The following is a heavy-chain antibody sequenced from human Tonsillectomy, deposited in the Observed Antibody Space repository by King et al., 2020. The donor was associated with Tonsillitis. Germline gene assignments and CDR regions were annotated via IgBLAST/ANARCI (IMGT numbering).Heavy chain of an antibody. CDR3: ARGLPGALGAVDY. J-gene: IGHJ4*02. V-gene: IGHV4-59*08. CDR2: IHYTGST. CDR1: GDSISNYY. Sequence: QLQESGPGVVKPSETLSLICTVSGDSISNYYWSWIRQPPGKGLDWIGYIHYTGSTSHNPSLKSRVTISIDTSKNQFSLKLTSVTAADTAEYYCARGLPGALGAVDYWGQGTLVTVSS. D-gene: IGHD1-26*01.